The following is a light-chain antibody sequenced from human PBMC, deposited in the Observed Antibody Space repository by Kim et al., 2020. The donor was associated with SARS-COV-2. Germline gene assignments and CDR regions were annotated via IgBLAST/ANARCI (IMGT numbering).Light chain of an antibody. CDR2: GKY. J-gene: IGLJ3*02. CDR3: SSRDSTGDHVV. Sequence: SELTQDPAVSVALGQTVRLTCQGDSLRKYYATWYQQRPGQAPTLVLYGKYDRPSGIPDRFSGSASGNTASLTNTGAQAEDEGDYYCSSRDSTGDHVVFGG. CDR1: SLRKYY. V-gene: IGLV3-19*01.